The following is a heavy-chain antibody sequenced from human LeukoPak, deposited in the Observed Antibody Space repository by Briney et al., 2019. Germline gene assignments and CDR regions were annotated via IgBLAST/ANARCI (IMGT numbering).Heavy chain of an antibody. CDR1: GYTFTGYY. D-gene: IGHD2-2*02. CDR2: INPNSGGT. Sequence: ASVKVSCKASGYTFTGYYMHWVRQAPGQGLEWMGWINPNSGGTNYAQKFQGRVTMTRDTSISTAYMELSRLRSDDTAVYYCARDLRVRSNDIVVVPAAILRLPTDYWGQGTLVTVSS. J-gene: IGHJ4*02. V-gene: IGHV1-2*02. CDR3: ARDLRVRSNDIVVVPAAILRLPTDY.